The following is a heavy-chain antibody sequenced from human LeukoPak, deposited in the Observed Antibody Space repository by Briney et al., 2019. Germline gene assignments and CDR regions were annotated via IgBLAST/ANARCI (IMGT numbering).Heavy chain of an antibody. CDR1: GGTFSSYA. CDR2: IIPIFGTA. V-gene: IGHV1-69*05. J-gene: IGHJ6*03. CDR3: ARDFGYQLPGTYYYMDV. Sequence: GASVKVSCKASGGTFSSYAISWVRQAPGQGLEWMGGIIPIFGTANYAQKFQGRVTITTDESTSTAYMELSSLRSEDTAVYYCARDFGYQLPGTYYYMDVWGKGTTVTVSS. D-gene: IGHD2-2*01.